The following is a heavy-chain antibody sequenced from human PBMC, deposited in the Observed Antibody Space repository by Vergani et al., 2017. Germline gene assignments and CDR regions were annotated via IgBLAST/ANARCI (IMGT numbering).Heavy chain of an antibody. Sequence: EVQLVQSGAEVKKPGESLKISCEGSGYTFTDYWVGWVRQKPGKGLEWMGVVYARDSITRYSLSFEGQVTISADKSINTAYLEWDSLRASDSAMYYCATQGGTGILPNYFDYWGQGTLVTVSS. V-gene: IGHV5-51*01. CDR1: GYTFTDYW. CDR2: VYARDSIT. CDR3: ATQGGTGILPNYFDY. D-gene: IGHD7-27*01. J-gene: IGHJ4*02.